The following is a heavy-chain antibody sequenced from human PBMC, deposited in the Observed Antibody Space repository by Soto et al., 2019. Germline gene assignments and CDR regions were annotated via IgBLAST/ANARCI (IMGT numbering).Heavy chain of an antibody. D-gene: IGHD3-10*01. CDR1: GGSISSGGYY. CDR3: ARDSGSGSYYYYGMDV. V-gene: IGHV4-31*03. CDR2: IYYSGST. J-gene: IGHJ6*02. Sequence: PSETLSLPCPVSGGSISSGGYYWSWIRQHPGKGLEWIGYIYYSGSTYYNPSLKSRVTISVDTSKNQFSLKLSSVTAADTAVYYCARDSGSGSYYYYGMDVWGQGTTVTVSS.